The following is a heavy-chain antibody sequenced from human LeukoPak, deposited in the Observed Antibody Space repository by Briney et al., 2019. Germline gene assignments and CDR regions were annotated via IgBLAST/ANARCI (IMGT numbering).Heavy chain of an antibody. CDR1: GGSFSGYY. D-gene: IGHD6-13*01. CDR3: ASSLHSGIAAAGSDY. V-gene: IGHV4-34*01. CDR2: INHSGST. Sequence: PSETLSLTCAVYGGSFSGYYWSWIRQPPGKGLEWIGEINHSGSTNYNPSLKSRVTILVDTSKNQFSLKLSSVTAADTAVYYCASSLHSGIAAAGSDYWGQGTLVTVSS. J-gene: IGHJ4*02.